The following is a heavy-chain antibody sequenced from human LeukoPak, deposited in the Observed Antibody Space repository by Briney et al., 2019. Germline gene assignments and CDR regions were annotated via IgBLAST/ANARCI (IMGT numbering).Heavy chain of an antibody. Sequence: ASVKVSCKASGYTFTSDGISWVRQAPGQGLEWMGWISAYNGNTNYAQKLQGRVTMTTDTSTSTAYMELSSLGSEDTAVYYCARDSVLGCGGDCYTHFDYWAREPWSPSPQ. V-gene: IGHV1-18*01. CDR3: ARDSVLGCGGDCYTHFDY. CDR1: GYTFTSDG. J-gene: IGHJ4*02. D-gene: IGHD2-21*02. CDR2: ISAYNGNT.